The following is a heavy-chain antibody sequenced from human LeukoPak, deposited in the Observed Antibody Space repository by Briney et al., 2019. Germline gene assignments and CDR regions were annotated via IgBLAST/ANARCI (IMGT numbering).Heavy chain of an antibody. V-gene: IGHV3-48*03. D-gene: IGHD2-15*01. CDR3: ARWRATHPDLDFDY. CDR1: GFTFSSYE. Sequence: GGSLRLSCAASGFTFSSYEMNWVRQAPGKGLEWVSYISSSGSTIYYADSVKGRFTISRDNAKNTLYLQMNSLRAEDTAVYYCARWRATHPDLDFDYWGQGTLVTVSS. CDR2: ISSSGSTI. J-gene: IGHJ4*02.